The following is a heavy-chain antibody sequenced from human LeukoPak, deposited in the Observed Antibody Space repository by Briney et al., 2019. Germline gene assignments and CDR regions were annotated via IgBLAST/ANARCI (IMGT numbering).Heavy chain of an antibody. CDR1: GLTFGDYA. Sequence: GGSLRLSCTASGLTFGDYAMSWVRQAPGKGLEWVGFIRTKAYGGTTEYAASVKGRFTISRDDSKSIAYLQMNSLKTEDTAVYYCTRESLMYNWNDRGYYYYYIDVWGKGTTVTISS. D-gene: IGHD1-1*01. V-gene: IGHV3-49*04. CDR2: IRTKAYGGTT. J-gene: IGHJ6*03. CDR3: TRESLMYNWNDRGYYYYYIDV.